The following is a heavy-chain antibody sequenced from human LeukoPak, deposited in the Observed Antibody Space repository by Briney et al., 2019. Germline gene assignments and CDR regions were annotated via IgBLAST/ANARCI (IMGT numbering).Heavy chain of an antibody. V-gene: IGHV4-59*12. CDR3: ARDVKAGSGIDY. D-gene: IGHD3-10*01. CDR2: IYYSGTTNYNPT. Sequence: SETLSLTCTVSGGSINNYYWSWIRQPPGKGLEWIGYIYYSGTTNYNPTNYNPSLKSRVTISLDTSKNQFSLNLRSVTAADTAVYYCARDVKAGSGIDYWGQGTLVTVSS. CDR1: GGSINNYY. J-gene: IGHJ4*02.